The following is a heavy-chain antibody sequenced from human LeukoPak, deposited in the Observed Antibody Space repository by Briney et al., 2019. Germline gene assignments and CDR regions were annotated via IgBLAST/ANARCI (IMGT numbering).Heavy chain of an antibody. CDR2: IYHSGST. V-gene: IGHV4-38-2*02. CDR3: ARDGENSGY. J-gene: IGHJ4*02. CDR1: GYSISSGYY. Sequence: PSETLSLTCTVSGYSISSGYYWGWIRQPPGKGLEWIGSIYHSGSTYYNPSLKSRVTISVDTSKNQFSLKLGSVTAADTAVYYCARDGENSGYWGQGTLVTVSS. D-gene: IGHD3-10*01.